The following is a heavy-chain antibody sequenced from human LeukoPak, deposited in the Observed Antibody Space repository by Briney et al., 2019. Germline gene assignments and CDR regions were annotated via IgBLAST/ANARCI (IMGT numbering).Heavy chain of an antibody. CDR1: GFTFSGHY. CDR2: IGISGETS. J-gene: IGHJ4*02. Sequence: GGSLRLSCAASGFTFSGHYMSWIRQAPGKGLEWLSHIGISGETSYNADSVKGRFTISRDNGKSTLYLQMNSLRVEDTAVCYCTRYGDSANKVDFWGQGTLVTVSS. CDR3: TRYGDSANKVDF. V-gene: IGHV3-11*01. D-gene: IGHD7-27*01.